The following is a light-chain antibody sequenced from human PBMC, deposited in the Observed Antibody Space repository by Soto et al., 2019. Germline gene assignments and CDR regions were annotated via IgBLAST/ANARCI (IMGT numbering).Light chain of an antibody. J-gene: IGLJ2*01. CDR3: SSYAGSNNLV. V-gene: IGLV2-8*01. CDR2: EVT. Sequence: QSALTLPPSASGSPGQSVTISCTGTSSDVGGYNYVSWYQQHPGKAPKLMIYEVTKRPSGVPDRFSGSKSGNTASLTVSGLQAEDEADYYCSSYAGSNNLVFGGGTKLTVL. CDR1: SSDVGGYNY.